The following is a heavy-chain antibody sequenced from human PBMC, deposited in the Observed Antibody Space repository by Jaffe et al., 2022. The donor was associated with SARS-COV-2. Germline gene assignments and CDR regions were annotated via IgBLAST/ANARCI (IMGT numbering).Heavy chain of an antibody. D-gene: IGHD1-1*01. V-gene: IGHV4-61*02. J-gene: IGHJ5*02. Sequence: QVQLQESGPGLVKPSQTLSLTCTVSGGSISSGSYYWSWIRQPAGKGLEWIGRIYTSGSTNYNPSLKSRVTISVDTSKNQFSLKLSSVTAADTAVYYCARQTETPLGYGNWFDPWGQGTLVTVSS. CDR3: ARQTETPLGYGNWFDP. CDR1: GGSISSGSYY. CDR2: IYTSGST.